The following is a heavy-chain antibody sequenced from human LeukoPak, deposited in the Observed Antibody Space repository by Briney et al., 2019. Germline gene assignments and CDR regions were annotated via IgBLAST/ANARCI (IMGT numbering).Heavy chain of an antibody. J-gene: IGHJ4*02. CDR1: GFTFSTYS. CDR3: ARTPPTAGLTTTGVGSDY. V-gene: IGHV3-48*02. D-gene: IGHD4-11*01. CDR2: ISGSSETI. Sequence: AGGSLRLSCAASGFTFSTYSMNWVRQAPGKGLEWVSYISGSSETIYYADSVKGRFTISRDNAKNSLYLQMNSLRDEDTAVYYCARTPPTAGLTTTGVGSDYWGQGTLVTVSS.